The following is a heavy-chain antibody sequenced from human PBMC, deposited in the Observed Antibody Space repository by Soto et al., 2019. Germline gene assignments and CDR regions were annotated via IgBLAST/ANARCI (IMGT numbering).Heavy chain of an antibody. V-gene: IGHV4-4*02. D-gene: IGHD2-2*01. CDR3: ARARQYCSSTSCYLDP. Sequence: LSLTCAVSGDSISSTNWWNWVRQPPGKGLEWIGEIHHAGSTNYNPSLKSRVTISVGESKNQVSLNLKSVTAADTAVYYCARARQYCSSTSCYLDPWGQGTLVTVSS. J-gene: IGHJ5*02. CDR2: IHHAGST. CDR1: GDSISSTNW.